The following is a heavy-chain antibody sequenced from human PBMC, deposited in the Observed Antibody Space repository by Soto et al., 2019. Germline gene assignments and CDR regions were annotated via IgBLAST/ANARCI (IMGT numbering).Heavy chain of an antibody. J-gene: IGHJ3*02. CDR3: AAHVSFSGGRCEYDAFAI. V-gene: IGHV3-23*01. D-gene: IGHD2-15*01. Sequence: EVQVLESGGGLVQPGGSLRLSCEGSGFTVSSHAMTWIRQAPGKGPEWVSTVTGDGGTYYADAVKGRFAMSRDTSENTLYLQMNSLGADDTAAYYCAAHVSFSGGRCEYDAFAIRGQGTMVTVSS. CDR1: GFTVSSHA. CDR2: VTGDGGT.